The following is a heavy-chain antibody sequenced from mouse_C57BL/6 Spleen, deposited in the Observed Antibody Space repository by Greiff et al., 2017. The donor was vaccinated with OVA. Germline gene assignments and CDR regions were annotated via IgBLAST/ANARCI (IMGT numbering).Heavy chain of an antibody. J-gene: IGHJ3*01. CDR1: GFSLTSYG. V-gene: IGHV2-2*01. Sequence: VQLQQSGPGLVQPSQSLSITCTVSGFSLTSYGVHWVRQSPGKGLEWLGVIWSGGSTDYNAAFISRLSISKDNSKSQVFFKMNRLQADDTAIYYCARKDELAPFAYWGQGTLVTVSA. CDR2: IWSGGST. D-gene: IGHD4-1*01. CDR3: ARKDELAPFAY.